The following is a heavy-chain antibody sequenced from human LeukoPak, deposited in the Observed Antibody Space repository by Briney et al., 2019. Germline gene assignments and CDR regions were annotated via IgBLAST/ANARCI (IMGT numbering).Heavy chain of an antibody. V-gene: IGHV4-34*01. Sequence: SETLSLTCAVYGGSFSDYFWGWIRQPPGKGLEWIGEINHSGRTYYNPSLKSRVTISVDTSKNQFSLNLSSVTAADTAVYYCARDVVVVPAAIHYGMNVWGQGTTVTVSS. D-gene: IGHD2-2*01. CDR2: INHSGRT. CDR1: GGSFSDYF. CDR3: ARDVVVVPAAIHYGMNV. J-gene: IGHJ6*02.